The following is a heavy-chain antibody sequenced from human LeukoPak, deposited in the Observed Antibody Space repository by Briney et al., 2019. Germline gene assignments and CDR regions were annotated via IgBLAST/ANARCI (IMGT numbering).Heavy chain of an antibody. V-gene: IGHV3-21*01. J-gene: IGHJ3*02. D-gene: IGHD3/OR15-3a*01. CDR1: GFTFSSYG. CDR3: ARNLWTWRRVHNDAYDI. CDR2: ISSDSKYI. Sequence: GGSLRLSCAASGFTFSSYGMHWVRQSPGKGLEWVSAISSDSKYIYYADSVKGRFTTSRDNGKYSLYLQMNSLRAEDTAVYYCARNLWTWRRVHNDAYDIWGKGTMVTVSS.